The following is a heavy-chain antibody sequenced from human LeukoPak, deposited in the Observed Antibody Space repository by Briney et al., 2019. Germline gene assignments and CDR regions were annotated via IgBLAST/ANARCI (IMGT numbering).Heavy chain of an antibody. Sequence: SETLSLTCTVSGDSVRSDSSHWSWIRQPPGKGLEWIGYIHYNGNTNYNPSLKSRVTISLDKSKNQFSLELSSVSAADTAVYYCARNRGWYATDVWGQGTTVTVSS. CDR2: IHYNGNT. CDR1: GDSVRSDSSH. J-gene: IGHJ6*02. D-gene: IGHD3-10*01. CDR3: ARNRGWYATDV. V-gene: IGHV4-61*01.